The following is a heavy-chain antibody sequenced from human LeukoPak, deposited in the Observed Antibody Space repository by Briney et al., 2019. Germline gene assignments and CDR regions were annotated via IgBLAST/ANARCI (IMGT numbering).Heavy chain of an antibody. CDR3: AKDSPHYGSGTSPYFDY. D-gene: IGHD3-10*01. CDR2: ISGSGGST. J-gene: IGHJ4*02. V-gene: IGHV3-23*01. CDR1: GFTFSSYA. Sequence: GGSLRLSCAASGFTFSSYAMSWVRQAPGKGLEWVLAISGSGGSTYYADSVKGRFTISRDNSKNTLYLQMNSLRAEDTAVYYCAKDSPHYGSGTSPYFDYWGQGTLVTVSS.